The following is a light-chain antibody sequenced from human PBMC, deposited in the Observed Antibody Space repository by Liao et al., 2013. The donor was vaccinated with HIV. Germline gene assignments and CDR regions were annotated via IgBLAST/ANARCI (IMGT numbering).Light chain of an antibody. CDR1: NIGSNS. CDR3: QSADNSSPFVV. CDR2: HAS. V-gene: IGLV3-21*01. Sequence: SYVLTQPPSVSVAPGKTATITCGGNNIGSNSVHWYQQKPGQAPVLLIYHASDRPSGIPERFSGSNSGTIVTLTISGVQAEDEADYYCQSADNSSPFVVFGGGTKLTVL. J-gene: IGLJ2*01.